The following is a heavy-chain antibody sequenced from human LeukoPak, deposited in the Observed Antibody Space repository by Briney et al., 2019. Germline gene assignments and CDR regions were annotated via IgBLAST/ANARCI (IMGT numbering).Heavy chain of an antibody. V-gene: IGHV4-61*02. CDR2: IYTSGST. J-gene: IGHJ4*02. Sequence: SETLSLTCTVSGGSISSGSYYWSWIRQPAGKGLEWIGRIYTSGSTNYNPSLKSRVTISVDTSKNQFSLKLSSVTAADTAVYYCARYYYDSSGRFDYWGQGTLVTVSS. CDR1: GGSISSGSYY. CDR3: ARYYYDSSGRFDY. D-gene: IGHD3-22*01.